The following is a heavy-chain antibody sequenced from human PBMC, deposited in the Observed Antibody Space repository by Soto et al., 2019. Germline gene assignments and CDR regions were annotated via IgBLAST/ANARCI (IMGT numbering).Heavy chain of an antibody. CDR3: AKDRGDSEYYFDY. J-gene: IGHJ4*02. V-gene: IGHV3-23*01. CDR2: ISGSGGST. Sequence: GGSLRLSCAASGFTFSSYAMSCVRQAPGEGLEWVSAISGSGGSTYYADSVKGRFTISRDNSKNTLYLQMNSLRAEDTAVYYCAKDRGDSEYYFDYWGQGTLVTVSS. D-gene: IGHD2-21*02. CDR1: GFTFSSYA.